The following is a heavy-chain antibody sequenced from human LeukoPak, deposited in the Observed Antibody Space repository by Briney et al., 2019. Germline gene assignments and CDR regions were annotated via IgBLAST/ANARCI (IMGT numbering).Heavy chain of an antibody. J-gene: IGHJ3*02. Sequence: PGRSLRLSCAASGFAFSNHVMHWVRQTPGKGREWAAVIWYDGSNKYYADSVKGRFTISRDNSKNTLYLQMNSLGAEDTAVFYCAGTSEATYYSLSSGHYLGAFDIWGQGTMVTVSS. D-gene: IGHD3-22*01. V-gene: IGHV3-33*01. CDR2: IWYDGSNK. CDR3: AGTSEATYYSLSSGHYLGAFDI. CDR1: GFAFSNHV.